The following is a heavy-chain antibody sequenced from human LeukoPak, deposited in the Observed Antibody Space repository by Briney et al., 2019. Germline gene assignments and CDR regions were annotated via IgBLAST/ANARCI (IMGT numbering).Heavy chain of an antibody. D-gene: IGHD6-19*01. V-gene: IGHV7-4-1*02. CDR2: INTNTGNP. CDR3: ARNYKQWLGWYYFDY. CDR1: GYTFATYA. Sequence: ASVKVSCKASGYTFATYAMNWLRQSPGQGLEWMGWINTNTGNPTYAQGFTGRFVFSLDTSVSTAYLQISSLKAEDTAVYYCARNYKQWLGWYYFDYWGQGTLVTVSS. J-gene: IGHJ4*02.